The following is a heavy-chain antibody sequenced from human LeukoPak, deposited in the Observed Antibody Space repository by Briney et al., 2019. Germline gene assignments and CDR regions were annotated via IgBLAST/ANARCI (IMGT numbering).Heavy chain of an antibody. Sequence: SETLSLTCTVSGGSISSGGYYWSWIRQPPGKGLEWIGYICHSGSTYYNPSLKSRVTISVDRSKNQFSLKLSSVTAADTAVYYCASCGPHERGPLDYWGQGTLVTVSS. V-gene: IGHV4-30-2*01. CDR1: GGSISSGGYY. J-gene: IGHJ4*02. CDR3: ASCGPHERGPLDY. CDR2: ICHSGST. D-gene: IGHD1-1*01.